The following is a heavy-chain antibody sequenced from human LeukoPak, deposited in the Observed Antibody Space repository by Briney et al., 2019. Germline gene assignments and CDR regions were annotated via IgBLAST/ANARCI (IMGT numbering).Heavy chain of an antibody. D-gene: IGHD2-21*02. V-gene: IGHV4-61*02. CDR3: ARTAPLAYCGGDCYFDAFDI. Sequence: SETLSLTCTVSGDSLTSGSYYWSWIRQPAGTGLEWVGRISNSGSTSYNPSLKSRVTISVDTSKNQFSLKLSSVTAADTAVYYCARTAPLAYCGGDCYFDAFDIWGQGTMVTVSS. CDR1: GDSLTSGSYY. J-gene: IGHJ3*02. CDR2: ISNSGST.